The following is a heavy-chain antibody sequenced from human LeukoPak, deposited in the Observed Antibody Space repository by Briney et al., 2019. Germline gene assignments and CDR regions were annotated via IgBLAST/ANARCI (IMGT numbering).Heavy chain of an antibody. D-gene: IGHD3-9*01. CDR2: ISGSGDFT. CDR1: GFTFSSYG. CDR3: AKDQTGRYFDWFPPGDF. Sequence: GGSLRLSCAASGFTFSSYGMSWVRQAPGKGLEWVSSISGSGDFTSYYADSVKGRFTISRDNSKNTLYLQMNSLRAEDTAVYYCAKDQTGRYFDWFPPGDFWGQGTLVTVSS. V-gene: IGHV3-23*01. J-gene: IGHJ4*02.